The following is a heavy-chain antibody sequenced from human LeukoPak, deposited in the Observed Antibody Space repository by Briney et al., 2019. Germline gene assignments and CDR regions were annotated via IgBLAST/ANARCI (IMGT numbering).Heavy chain of an antibody. CDR3: ARGQRGSWGNWFDP. D-gene: IGHD6-13*01. J-gene: IGHJ5*02. CDR2: INHSGST. Sequence: SETLSLTCAVYGGSFSGYYWSWIRQPPGKGLEWIGEINHSGSTNYNPSLKSRVTISADTSKNQFSLKLSSVTAADTAVYYCARGQRGSWGNWFDPWGQGTLVTVSS. CDR1: GGSFSGYY. V-gene: IGHV4-34*01.